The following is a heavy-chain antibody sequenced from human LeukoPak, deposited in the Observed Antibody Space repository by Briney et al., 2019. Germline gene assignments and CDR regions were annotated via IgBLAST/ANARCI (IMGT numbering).Heavy chain of an antibody. CDR3: ARGLERPFPEDY. Sequence: ASVKVSCKASGYTFTGYYMHWVRQAPGQGLEWMGGIIPIFGTANYAQKFQGRVTITADESTSTAYMELSSLRSEDTAVYYCARGLERPFPEDYWGQGTLVTVSS. CDR1: GYTFTGYY. CDR2: IIPIFGTA. V-gene: IGHV1-69*13. D-gene: IGHD1-1*01. J-gene: IGHJ4*02.